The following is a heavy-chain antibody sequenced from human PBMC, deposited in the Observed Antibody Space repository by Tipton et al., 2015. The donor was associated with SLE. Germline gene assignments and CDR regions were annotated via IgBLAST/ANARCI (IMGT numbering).Heavy chain of an antibody. J-gene: IGHJ5*02. Sequence: TLSLTCTVSGGSISSGGSYLNWIRQHPGKGLEWVGYIYYSGSTYYNPALKSRVTISVDTSKNQFSLKLRSVTAADTAVYYCARRYEFSRFDPWGQGTLVTVSS. CDR2: IYYSGST. CDR1: GGSISSGGSY. CDR3: ARRYEFSRFDP. V-gene: IGHV4-31*03. D-gene: IGHD1-14*01.